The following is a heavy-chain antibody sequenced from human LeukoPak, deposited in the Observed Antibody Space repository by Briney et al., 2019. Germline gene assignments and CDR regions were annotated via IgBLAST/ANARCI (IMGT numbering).Heavy chain of an antibody. D-gene: IGHD2-2*02. CDR2: MNPNSGNT. V-gene: IGHV1-8*01. Sequence: AASVKVSCKASGYTFTSYDINWVRQATGQGLEWMGWMNPNSGNTGYAQKFQGRATMTRNTSISTAYMELSSLRSEDTAVYYCARGQQYCSSTSCYTLRGFDPWGQGTLVTVSS. CDR1: GYTFTSYD. J-gene: IGHJ5*02. CDR3: ARGQQYCSSTSCYTLRGFDP.